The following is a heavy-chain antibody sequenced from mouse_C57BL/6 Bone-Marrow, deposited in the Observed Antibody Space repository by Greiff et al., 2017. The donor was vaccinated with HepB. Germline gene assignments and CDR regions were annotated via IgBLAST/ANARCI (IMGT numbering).Heavy chain of an antibody. Sequence: EVKLQESGPGLVKPSQSLSLTCSVTGYSITSGYYWNWIRQFPGNKLEWMGYISYDGSNNYNPSLKNRISITRDTSKNQFFLKLNSVTTEDTATYYCARDDGTLYYAMDYWGQGTSVTVSS. J-gene: IGHJ4*01. D-gene: IGHD2-3*01. V-gene: IGHV3-6*01. CDR1: GYSITSGYY. CDR2: ISYDGSN. CDR3: ARDDGTLYYAMDY.